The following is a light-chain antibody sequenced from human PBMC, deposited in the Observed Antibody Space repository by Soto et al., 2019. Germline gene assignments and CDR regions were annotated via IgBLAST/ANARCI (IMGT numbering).Light chain of an antibody. J-gene: IGKJ1*01. Sequence: EIVLTQSPGTLSLSPGERATLSCRASQSVSNNYLAWYQQKPGQAPRLLIYGASNRATGIPDRFSGSGSGTEFTLTISSLQPDDFATYYCQHYNSYGTFGQGTKVDIK. CDR1: QSVSNNY. V-gene: IGKV3-20*01. CDR2: GAS. CDR3: QHYNSYGT.